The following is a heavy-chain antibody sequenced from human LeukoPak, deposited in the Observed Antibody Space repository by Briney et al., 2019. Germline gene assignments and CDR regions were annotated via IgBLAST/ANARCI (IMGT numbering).Heavy chain of an antibody. D-gene: IGHD3-16*02. J-gene: IGHJ4*02. V-gene: IGHV3-30-3*01. CDR3: ARENRGNFDY. Sequence: GGSLRLSCAASGFTFSSYAMHWVRQAPGKGLEWVAVISYDGSNKYYADSVKGRFTISRDNSKNTLYLQMNSLRGEDTAVYYCARENRGNFDYWGQGTLVTVSS. CDR1: GFTFSSYA. CDR2: ISYDGSNK.